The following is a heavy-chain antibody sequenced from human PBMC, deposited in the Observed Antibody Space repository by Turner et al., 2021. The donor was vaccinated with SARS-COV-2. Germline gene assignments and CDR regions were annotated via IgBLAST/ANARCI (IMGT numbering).Heavy chain of an antibody. CDR3: ARDPLTYYYDSSSYYYEYYFDY. D-gene: IGHD3-22*01. CDR2: IKQYGSEK. J-gene: IGHJ4*02. CDR1: GFTLSRHW. V-gene: IGHV3-7*01. Sequence: EVQLVESGGGLVQPGGSLRLSCAASGFTLSRHWMSWVRQAPGKGLEWVANIKQYGSEKYYVDSVKGRFTISRDNAKNSLYLQMNSLRAEDTAVYYCARDPLTYYYDSSSYYYEYYFDYWGQGTLVTVSS.